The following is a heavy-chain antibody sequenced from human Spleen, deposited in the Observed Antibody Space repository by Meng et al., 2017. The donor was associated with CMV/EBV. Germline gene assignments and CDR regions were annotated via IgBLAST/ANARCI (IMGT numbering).Heavy chain of an antibody. J-gene: IGHJ5*02. CDR2: INPSGGST. Sequence: SGYTFTSYYMHWVRQAPGQGLEWMGIINPSGGSTSYAQKFQGRVTMTRDTSTSTVYMELSSLRSEDTAVYYCARDCSNTSCSGGWFDPWGQGTLVTVSS. CDR3: ARDCSNTSCSGGWFDP. V-gene: IGHV1-46*01. D-gene: IGHD2-2*01. CDR1: GYTFTSYY.